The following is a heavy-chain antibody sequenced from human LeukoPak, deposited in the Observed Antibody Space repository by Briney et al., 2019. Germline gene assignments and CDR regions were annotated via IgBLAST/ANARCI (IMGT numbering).Heavy chain of an antibody. CDR1: GSTFSSYA. V-gene: IGHV3-23*01. J-gene: IGHJ4*02. Sequence: PGGSLRLSCAASGSTFSSYAMSWVRQAPGKGLEWVSAISGSGGSTHYADSVKGRFTISRDNSKNTLYLQMNSLRAEDTAVYYCAKDAYYYGSGSSYYFDYWGQGTLVTVSS. CDR2: ISGSGGST. D-gene: IGHD3-10*01. CDR3: AKDAYYYGSGSSYYFDY.